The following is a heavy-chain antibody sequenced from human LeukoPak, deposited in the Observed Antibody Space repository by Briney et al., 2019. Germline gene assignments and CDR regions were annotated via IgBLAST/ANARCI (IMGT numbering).Heavy chain of an antibody. Sequence: SETLSLTCTVSGGSISSYYWSWIRQPPGKGLKWIGYIYYSGSTNYNPSLKSRVTISVDTSKNQFSLKLSSVTAADTAVYYCARLLGIGDWFDPWGQGTLVTVSS. J-gene: IGHJ5*02. CDR1: GGSISSYY. CDR3: ARLLGIGDWFDP. V-gene: IGHV4-59*08. CDR2: IYYSGST. D-gene: IGHD2-21*01.